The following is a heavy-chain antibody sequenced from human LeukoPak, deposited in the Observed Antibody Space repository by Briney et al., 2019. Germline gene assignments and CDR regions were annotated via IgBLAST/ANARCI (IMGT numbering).Heavy chain of an antibody. CDR1: GFTFSSYA. CDR3: ARDCNIVVVPAAMGDYFDY. CDR2: ISYDGSNK. V-gene: IGHV3-30*04. J-gene: IGHJ4*02. D-gene: IGHD2-2*01. Sequence: PGGSLRLSCAASGFTFSSYAMHWVRQAPGKGLEWVAVISYDGSNKYYADSVKGRFTISRDNSKNTLYLQMNSLRVEDTAVYYCARDCNIVVVPAAMGDYFDYWGQGTLVTVSS.